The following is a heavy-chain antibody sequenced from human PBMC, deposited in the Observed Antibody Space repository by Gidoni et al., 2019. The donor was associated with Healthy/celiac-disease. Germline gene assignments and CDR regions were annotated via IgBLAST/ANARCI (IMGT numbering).Heavy chain of an antibody. J-gene: IGHJ6*02. V-gene: IGHV4-31*03. CDR2: IYYSGST. CDR3: ARGSVLLWFRELLGMDV. D-gene: IGHD3-10*01. Sequence: QVQLQESGPGLVKPSQTLSLTCTVSGGSISSGGYYWSWIRQHPGKGLEWIGYIYYSGSTYYNPSLKSRVTISVDTSKNQFSLKLSSVTAADTAVYYCARGSVLLWFRELLGMDVWGQGTTVTVSS. CDR1: GGSISSGGYY.